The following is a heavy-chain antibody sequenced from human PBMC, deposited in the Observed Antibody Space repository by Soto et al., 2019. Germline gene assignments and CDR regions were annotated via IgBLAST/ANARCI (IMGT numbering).Heavy chain of an antibody. D-gene: IGHD2-2*01. CDR2: INHNGNEK. CDR1: GFTFSRNW. Sequence: GGSLRLSCAASGFTFSRNWLSWVRQAPGKGMEWVANINHNGNEKYYADSVKGRFTISRDDAKNALYLQMNSLRVEDTAIYYCTRCTLVASVQDYRGQGSQVTGSA. CDR3: TRCTLVASVQDY. J-gene: IGHJ4*02. V-gene: IGHV3-7*01.